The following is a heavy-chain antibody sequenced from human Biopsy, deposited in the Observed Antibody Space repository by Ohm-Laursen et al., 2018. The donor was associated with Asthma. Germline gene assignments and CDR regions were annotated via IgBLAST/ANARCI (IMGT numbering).Heavy chain of an antibody. CDR1: GFSLRESGVG. Sequence: TQTLTLTCTFSGFSLRESGVGVGWIRQPPGKAPEWLAVIYWDDHVRYSPSLRTSLSITKDTSKNRVVLVMGNLHAGDTGTYFCAHTVPFYQNASYFDYWGPGTVVSVSS. CDR2: IYWDDHV. V-gene: IGHV2-5*02. CDR3: AHTVPFYQNASYFDY. J-gene: IGHJ4*01. D-gene: IGHD2-2*01.